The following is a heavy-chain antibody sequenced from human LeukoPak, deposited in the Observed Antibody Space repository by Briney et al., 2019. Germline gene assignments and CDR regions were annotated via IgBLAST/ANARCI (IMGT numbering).Heavy chain of an antibody. CDR1: GFTFSSYG. Sequence: PGGSLRLSCAASGFTFSSYGMHWVRQAPGKGLEWVAFIRYDGSNKYYADSVKGRFTISRDNSKNTLYLQMNSLRAEDTAVYYCAKDTVRQWLAPGSHYFGYWGQGTLVTVSS. CDR2: IRYDGSNK. CDR3: AKDTVRQWLAPGSHYFGY. D-gene: IGHD6-19*01. J-gene: IGHJ4*02. V-gene: IGHV3-30*02.